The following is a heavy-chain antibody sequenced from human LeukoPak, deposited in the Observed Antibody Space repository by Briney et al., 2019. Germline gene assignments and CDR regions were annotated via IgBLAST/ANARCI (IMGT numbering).Heavy chain of an antibody. CDR1: GGSISSSSYY. CDR2: IYYSGST. Sequence: SETLSLTCTVSGGSISSSSYYWGWIGQPPGKGLEWIGSIYYSGSTYYNPSLKSRVTISVDTSKNQFSLKLSSVTAADTAVYYCARDWDPYSSSSDVGVDYWGQGTLVNVSS. CDR3: ARDWDPYSSSSDVGVDY. D-gene: IGHD6-6*01. J-gene: IGHJ4*02. V-gene: IGHV4-39*07.